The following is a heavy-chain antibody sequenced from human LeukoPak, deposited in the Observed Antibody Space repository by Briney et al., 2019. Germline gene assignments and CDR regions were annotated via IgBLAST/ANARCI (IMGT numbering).Heavy chain of an antibody. CDR3: AKDKGAVTGTFDY. CDR2: LTGGGGGP. Sequence: GCSLRLSRAASGFTFSNYAMIWVRQAPGKGLEWVSGLTGGGGGPSCADSVKGRFTISRDNSKNTLYLQMNSLRAEDTAVYYCAKDKGAVTGTFDYWGQGTLVTVSS. CDR1: GFTFSNYA. D-gene: IGHD1-14*01. V-gene: IGHV3-23*01. J-gene: IGHJ4*02.